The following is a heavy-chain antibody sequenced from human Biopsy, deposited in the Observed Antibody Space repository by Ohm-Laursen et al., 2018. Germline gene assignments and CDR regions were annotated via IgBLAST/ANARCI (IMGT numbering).Heavy chain of an antibody. Sequence: GASVKASCKPPAGTFSNYGVNWVRQAPGQGLEWLGGNIPILGTGNYAQKFQDRVTVAADTSMSTATMELRSLRSDDTAVYYCATKLTGYFHHWGQGTLVIVSS. CDR2: NIPILGTG. D-gene: IGHD3-9*01. J-gene: IGHJ1*01. CDR1: AGTFSNYG. CDR3: ATKLTGYFHH. V-gene: IGHV1-69*06.